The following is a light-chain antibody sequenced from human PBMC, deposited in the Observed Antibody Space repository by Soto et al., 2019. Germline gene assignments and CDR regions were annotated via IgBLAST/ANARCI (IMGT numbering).Light chain of an antibody. CDR1: ESIARH. Sequence: DIQMTQSPSSLSASVGDRVTITCRASESIARHLNWYQQKPGKAPKLLIYAALSLQNGVPSRFRGGGSGTDFTRTISNLQPEDFATYYCQQSYSTLSITFGQGTRLQIK. CDR2: AAL. J-gene: IGKJ5*01. V-gene: IGKV1-39*01. CDR3: QQSYSTLSIT.